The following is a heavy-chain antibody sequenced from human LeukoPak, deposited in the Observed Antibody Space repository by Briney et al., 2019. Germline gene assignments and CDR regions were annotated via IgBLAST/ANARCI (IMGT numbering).Heavy chain of an antibody. CDR2: IYYSGST. CDR1: GGSISSYY. J-gene: IGHJ4*02. D-gene: IGHD4-17*01. Sequence: SETLSLTCTVSGGSISSYYWSWIRQPPGKGLEWIGYIYYSGSTNYNPSLKSRVTISVDTSKNQFSLKLSSVTAADTAVYYCARLYAGGFDYWGQGTLVTVSS. V-gene: IGHV4-59*08. CDR3: ARLYAGGFDY.